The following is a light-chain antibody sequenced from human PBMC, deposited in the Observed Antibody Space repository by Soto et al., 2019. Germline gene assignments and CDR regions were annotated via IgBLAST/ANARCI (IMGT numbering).Light chain of an antibody. CDR1: SNDVGGFNY. V-gene: IGLV2-14*03. Sequence: QSVLTQPASVSGSPGQSITISCTGTSNDVGGFNYVSWYQQLPGKAPKLVIYDVTHRTSGVSDRFSGSRSGNTASLTISGLQAEDEADYYCTSFTSGSTPYVLGNGTKVTVL. CDR3: TSFTSGSTPYV. J-gene: IGLJ1*01. CDR2: DVT.